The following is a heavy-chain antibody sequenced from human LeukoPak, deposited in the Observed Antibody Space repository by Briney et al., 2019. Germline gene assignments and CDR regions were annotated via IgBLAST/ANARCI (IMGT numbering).Heavy chain of an antibody. D-gene: IGHD1/OR15-1a*01. Sequence: SETLSLTCTVSGGSIGSYYWTWVRQPPGKGLEWVGYIYYSGSTSYNASLKSGGTISIDTSNNQFSLTLSSVTAADTAVYYCARNNAPYGLDVWGQGTTVTVSS. CDR2: IYYSGST. J-gene: IGHJ6*02. CDR1: GGSIGSYY. V-gene: IGHV4-59*01. CDR3: ARNNAPYGLDV.